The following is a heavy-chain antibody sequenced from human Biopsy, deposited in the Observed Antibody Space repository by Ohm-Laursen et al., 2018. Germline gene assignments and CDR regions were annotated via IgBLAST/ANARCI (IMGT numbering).Heavy chain of an antibody. CDR3: ARATNSTGWPYYYFYGMDV. CDR2: IYYSGST. Sequence: SETLSLTCVVYGESFNGYYWSWIRQTTGKGLEWIGYIYYSGSTNYNPSLKSRVTISVDTSKNQFSLRLNSVTAADTAVYYCARATNSTGWPYYYFYGMDVWGQGTTVTVSS. D-gene: IGHD2/OR15-2a*01. CDR1: GESFNGYY. V-gene: IGHV4-59*01. J-gene: IGHJ6*02.